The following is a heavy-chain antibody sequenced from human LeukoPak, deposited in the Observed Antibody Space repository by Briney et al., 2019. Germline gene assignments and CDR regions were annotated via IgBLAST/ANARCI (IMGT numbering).Heavy chain of an antibody. CDR1: GFTFSSYW. D-gene: IGHD5-18*01. CDR2: IKQDGSEK. J-gene: IGHJ4*02. Sequence: GGSLRLSCAASGFTFSSYWMSWVRQAPGKGLEWVANIKQDGSEKYYVDSVKGRFTISRDNAKNSLYLQMNSLRAEDTAVYYCARERGTAMVTFDYWGQGTLVTVSS. CDR3: ARERGTAMVTFDY. V-gene: IGHV3-7*01.